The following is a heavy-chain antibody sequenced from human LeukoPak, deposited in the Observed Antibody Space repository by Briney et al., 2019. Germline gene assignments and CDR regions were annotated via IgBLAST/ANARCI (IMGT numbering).Heavy chain of an antibody. V-gene: IGHV4-39*07. J-gene: IGHJ4*02. Sequence: SETLSLACTVSGGSISSSSYYWGWIRQPPGKGLEWIGSIYYSGSTYYNPSLKSRVTISVDTSKNQFSLKLSSVTAADTAVYYCARVTIFGVADYWGQGTLVTVSS. CDR1: GGSISSSSYY. CDR2: IYYSGST. CDR3: ARVTIFGVADY. D-gene: IGHD3-3*01.